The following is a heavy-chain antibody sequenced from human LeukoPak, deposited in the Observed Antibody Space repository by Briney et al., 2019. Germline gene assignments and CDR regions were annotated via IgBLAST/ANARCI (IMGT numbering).Heavy chain of an antibody. CDR1: VFTFSGSV. CDR3: TRLEGSSPIDVALDI. CDR2: IRRKRNNYAT. Sequence: GSLKLSRAASVFTFSGSVMHWVRQAAGKGLEWVGRIRRKRNNYATAYAASVKGRFTISRDDSKNTVYLHMDSLKTEDTALYYCTRLEGSSPIDVALDISVQGTVVTVSS. D-gene: IGHD6-13*01. J-gene: IGHJ3*02. V-gene: IGHV3-73*01.